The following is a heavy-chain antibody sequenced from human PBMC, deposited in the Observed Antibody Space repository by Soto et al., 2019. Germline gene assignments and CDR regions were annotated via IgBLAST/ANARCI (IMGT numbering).Heavy chain of an antibody. Sequence: SETLSLTCAVYGGSFSGYYWIWIRQPPGKGLEWIGEINHSGSTNYNPSLKSRVTISVDTSKNQFSLKLSSVTAADTAVYYCARERDSSSSSYAANNQFDYWGQGTLVTVSS. CDR1: GGSFSGYY. J-gene: IGHJ4*02. V-gene: IGHV4-34*01. D-gene: IGHD6-6*01. CDR3: ARERDSSSSSYAANNQFDY. CDR2: INHSGST.